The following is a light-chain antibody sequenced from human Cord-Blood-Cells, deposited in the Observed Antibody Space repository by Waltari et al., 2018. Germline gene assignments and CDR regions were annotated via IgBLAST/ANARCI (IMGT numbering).Light chain of an antibody. J-gene: IGKJ2*03. V-gene: IGKV1-39*01. Sequence: EIQLTQSPSSLSASVGDSVTITCRASQIISSDLNWYQQKSGKAPKLLIYAASSLQRGVPPRFSGTGYGTDFTLTISSLQPEDFATYYCQQSYSTPYSFGQGTKLEIK. CDR1: QIISSD. CDR3: QQSYSTPYS. CDR2: AAS.